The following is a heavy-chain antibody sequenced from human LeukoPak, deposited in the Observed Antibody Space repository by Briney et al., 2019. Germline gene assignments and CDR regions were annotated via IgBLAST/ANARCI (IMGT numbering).Heavy chain of an antibody. Sequence: GGSLRLSCAASGFTFSSYGMHWVRQAPGKGLEWVAVIWYDGSNKYYADSVKGRFTISRDNSKNTLYLQMNSLRAEDTAVYYCAREGSSIVGATNWFDPWGQGTLVTVSS. CDR1: GFTFSSYG. CDR3: AREGSSIVGATNWFDP. V-gene: IGHV3-33*01. CDR2: IWYDGSNK. D-gene: IGHD1-26*01. J-gene: IGHJ5*02.